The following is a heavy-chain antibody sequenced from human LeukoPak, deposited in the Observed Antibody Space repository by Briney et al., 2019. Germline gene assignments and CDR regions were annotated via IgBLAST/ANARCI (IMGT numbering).Heavy chain of an antibody. D-gene: IGHD5-18*01. J-gene: IGHJ4*02. CDR2: VSYDGTKI. CDR3: ARDRVQIWSYVGTFDS. Sequence: GGALRLSCAPSGFTLTSYTMHWVGQAPGKGLEGVAVVSYDGTKIIYAESVKGRFTMSRDISKNTLYLQMNSLKPEDSALYYCARDRVQIWSYVGTFDSWGQGTLVTVSS. V-gene: IGHV3-30-3*01. CDR1: GFTLTSYT.